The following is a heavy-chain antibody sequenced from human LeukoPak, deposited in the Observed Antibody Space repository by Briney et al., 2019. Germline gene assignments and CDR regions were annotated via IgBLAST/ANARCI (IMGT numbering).Heavy chain of an antibody. CDR2: VYNSGST. Sequence: SETLSLTCSVSGGSISIYYWSWIRQPPGKGLEWIGYVYNSGSTDYNPSLKSRVTISVDTSKNQFSLKVNSETASDTAVYYCVRDRELYYWGQGILVTVSS. D-gene: IGHD1-26*01. J-gene: IGHJ4*02. V-gene: IGHV4-59*01. CDR3: VRDRELYY. CDR1: GGSISIYY.